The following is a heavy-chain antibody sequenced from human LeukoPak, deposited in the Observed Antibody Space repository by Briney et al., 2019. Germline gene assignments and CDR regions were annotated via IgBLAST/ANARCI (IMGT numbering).Heavy chain of an antibody. Sequence: GASVKVSCKASGYTFTSYDINWVRQAPGQGLEWMGWISAYNGNTNYAQNLQGRVTMTTDTSTSTAYMELRSLRSDDTAVYYCARGYCGSTTCYYNFDYWGQGTRVTVSS. CDR1: GYTFTSYD. CDR3: ARGYCGSTTCYYNFDY. J-gene: IGHJ4*02. CDR2: ISAYNGNT. V-gene: IGHV1-18*01. D-gene: IGHD2-2*01.